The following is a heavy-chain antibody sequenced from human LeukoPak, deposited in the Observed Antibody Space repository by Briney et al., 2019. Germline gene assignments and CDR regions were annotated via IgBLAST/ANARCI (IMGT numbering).Heavy chain of an antibody. CDR3: ARGSDFVWGSYRPYFDY. D-gene: IGHD3-16*02. V-gene: IGHV3-21*01. CDR2: ISGSTSYI. J-gene: IGHJ4*02. CDR1: AFTFRTYS. Sequence: PGGSLRLSCVASAFTFRTYSMHWVRQAPGKGLEWVSSISGSTSYIYYADSVRGRFTLSRDNDKNSLYLQMNNLRPEDPAVYYCARGSDFVWGSYRPYFDYWGQGTLVTVSS.